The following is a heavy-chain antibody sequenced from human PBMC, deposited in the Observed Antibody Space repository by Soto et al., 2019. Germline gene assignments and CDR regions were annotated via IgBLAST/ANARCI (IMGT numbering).Heavy chain of an antibody. CDR1: GGSISSSSYY. V-gene: IGHV4-39*01. CDR3: ARHGSIAAAGTLSRFDY. Sequence: SETLSLTCTVSGGSISSSSYYWVWIRQPPGKGLEWIGSIYYSGSTYYNPSLKSRVTISVDTSKNQFSLKLSSVTAADTAVYYCARHGSIAAAGTLSRFDYWGQGTLVTVSS. CDR2: IYYSGST. D-gene: IGHD6-13*01. J-gene: IGHJ4*02.